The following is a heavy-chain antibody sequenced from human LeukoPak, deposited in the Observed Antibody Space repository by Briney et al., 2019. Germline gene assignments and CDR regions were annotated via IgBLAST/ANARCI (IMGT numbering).Heavy chain of an antibody. CDR2: ISYDGSNK. CDR3: ARSPGKQQLVRPFDY. V-gene: IGHV3-30*04. D-gene: IGHD6-13*01. J-gene: IGHJ4*02. CDR1: GFTFSSYA. Sequence: PGRSLRLSCAASGFTFSSYAMHWVRQAPGKGLEWVAVISYDGSNKYYADSVKGRFTISRDNSKNTLYLQMNSLRAGDTAVYYCARSPGKQQLVRPFDYWGQGTLVTVSS.